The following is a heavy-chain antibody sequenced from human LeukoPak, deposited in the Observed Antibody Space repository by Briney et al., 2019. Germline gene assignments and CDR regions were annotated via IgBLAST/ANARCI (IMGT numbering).Heavy chain of an antibody. CDR1: GGSFSGYY. J-gene: IGHJ4*02. CDR3: GRVSRGWNSKFVY. CDR2: INHRGMT. D-gene: IGHD1/OR15-1a*01. Sequence: SETLSLTCAVYGGSFSGYYWSWIRQPPGKGLEWIGEINHRGMTNYNPSLKSRVTLSADTTNKQLSLKLSSATSAETARSYSGRVSRGWNSKFVYWGQGTLVTVSS. V-gene: IGHV4-34*01.